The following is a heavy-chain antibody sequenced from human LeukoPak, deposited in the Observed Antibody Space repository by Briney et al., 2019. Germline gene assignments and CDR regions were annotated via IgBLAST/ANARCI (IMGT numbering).Heavy chain of an antibody. CDR1: GGSISSSSYY. D-gene: IGHD6-19*01. V-gene: IGHV4-39*01. J-gene: IGHJ4*02. CDR2: IYYSGST. Sequence: SETLSLTCTVSGGSISSSSYYWGWIRQPPGKGLEWIGSIYYSGSTNYNPSLKSRVTISVDTSKNQFSLKLSSVTAADTAVYYCARHVYSSGWSADPFDYWGQGTLVTVSS. CDR3: ARHVYSSGWSADPFDY.